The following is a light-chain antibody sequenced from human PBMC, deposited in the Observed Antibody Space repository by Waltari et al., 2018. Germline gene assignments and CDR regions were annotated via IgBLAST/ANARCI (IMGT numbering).Light chain of an antibody. CDR3: QQYNHWPPIT. J-gene: IGKJ5*01. CDR1: QSITSN. V-gene: IGKV3-15*01. CDR2: DAS. Sequence: EILMTQSPVTLSVSPGERATLSCRASQSITSNLAWDQQKPGQALRLLIYDASTRAPSTPARFRGSGSGTEFTLTISSLQSEDYAVYYCQQYNHWPPITFGQGTRLEIK.